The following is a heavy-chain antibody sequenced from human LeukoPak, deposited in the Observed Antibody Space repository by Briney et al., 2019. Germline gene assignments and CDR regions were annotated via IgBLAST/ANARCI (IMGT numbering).Heavy chain of an antibody. CDR1: GGTFSSYA. CDR3: ARAGNRVLWFGEPATAYYFDY. Sequence: ASVKVSCKASGGTFSSYAISWVRQALGQGLEWRGGFIPIFVPANYAQKFQGRVTITADKSTSTAYMELSSLRSEDTAVYYCARAGNRVLWFGEPATAYYFDYWGQGTLVTVSS. J-gene: IGHJ4*02. V-gene: IGHV1-69*06. D-gene: IGHD3-10*01. CDR2: FIPIFVPA.